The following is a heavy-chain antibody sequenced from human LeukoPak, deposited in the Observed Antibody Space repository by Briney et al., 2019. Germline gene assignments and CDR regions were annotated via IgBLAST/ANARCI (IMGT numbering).Heavy chain of an antibody. V-gene: IGHV3-30*02. CDR1: GFTFSSYG. Sequence: GGSLRLSCAASGFTFSSYGIHWVRQAPGKGLEWVAFIRYDGSNKYYANSVKGRFTISRDNSKSTLYLQMNSLRAEDTALYYCAKDISQWYYYDSSGPLGAFDIWGQGTMVTVSS. CDR2: IRYDGSNK. CDR3: AKDISQWYYYDSSGPLGAFDI. J-gene: IGHJ3*02. D-gene: IGHD3-22*01.